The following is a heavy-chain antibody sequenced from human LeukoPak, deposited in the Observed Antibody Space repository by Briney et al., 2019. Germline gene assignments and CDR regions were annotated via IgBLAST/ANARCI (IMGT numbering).Heavy chain of an antibody. Sequence: GGSLRLSCVVSGFSFSDSYMTWIRQTPGKGLESLAYISGSGHDIYYTDSVKGRFTISRDNAKDSLYLQMNSLRAEDTAVYYCAPHGGPGYWGQGTLVTVSS. V-gene: IGHV3-11*01. CDR1: GFSFSDSY. CDR3: APHGGPGY. CDR2: ISGSGHDI. J-gene: IGHJ4*02. D-gene: IGHD3-16*01.